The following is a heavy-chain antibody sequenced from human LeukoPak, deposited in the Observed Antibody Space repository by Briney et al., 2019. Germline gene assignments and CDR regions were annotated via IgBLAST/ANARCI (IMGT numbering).Heavy chain of an antibody. CDR1: RFNFSSYA. Sequence: PGGSLRLSCAASRFNFSSYAMHRVRQAPGKGQEREAVISYDGSNKYYADSVKGRFTISRDNSKTTLYLQMNSLRAEDTAVYYCAKDPLSPWFGELLQNWFDPWGQGTLVTVSS. V-gene: IGHV3-30*04. CDR3: AKDPLSPWFGELLQNWFDP. J-gene: IGHJ5*02. D-gene: IGHD3-10*01. CDR2: ISYDGSNK.